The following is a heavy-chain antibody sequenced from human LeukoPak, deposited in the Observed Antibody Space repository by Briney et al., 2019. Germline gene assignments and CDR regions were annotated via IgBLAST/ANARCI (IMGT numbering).Heavy chain of an antibody. CDR1: GYTFTSYG. CDR2: ISAYNGNT. D-gene: IGHD6-19*01. CDR3: AREAVAGTLFGMDV. V-gene: IGHV1-18*01. Sequence: GASVKVSCKASGYTFTSYGISWVRQAPGQGLEWMGWISAYNGNTNYAQKFQGRVTMTRDTSTSTVYMELSSLRSEDTAVYYCAREAVAGTLFGMDVWGQGTTVTVSS. J-gene: IGHJ6*02.